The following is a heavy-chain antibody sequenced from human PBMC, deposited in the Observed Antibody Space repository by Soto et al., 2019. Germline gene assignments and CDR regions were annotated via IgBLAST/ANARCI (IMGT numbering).Heavy chain of an antibody. Sequence: PGGSLRLSCAASGFTVSNTYMTWVRQPPGKGLECVSVIYTAGGTNYADSVKGRFIISRDKSKNTLYLQMNNLRVDDTAVYYCAKGFDYGDTKHIDHWGQGTLVTVSS. V-gene: IGHV3-53*01. D-gene: IGHD4-17*01. J-gene: IGHJ4*02. CDR3: AKGFDYGDTKHIDH. CDR2: IYTAGGT. CDR1: GFTVSNTY.